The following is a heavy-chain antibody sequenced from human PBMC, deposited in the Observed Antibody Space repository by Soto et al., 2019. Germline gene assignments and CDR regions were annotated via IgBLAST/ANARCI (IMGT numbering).Heavy chain of an antibody. CDR2: ISYDGSEK. CDR1: GFTFNTYG. Sequence: QEQLVESGGGVVQPGKSLRLSCAASGFTFNTYGMHWVRQAPGKGLEWVAVISYDGSEKYYVDSVKGRFTISKDNSKNTLYLQMNSLRTEDTAVYYCAKSPNFYCSSPNCYKYYFDHWGQGTRVTVSS. J-gene: IGHJ4*02. CDR3: AKSPNFYCSSPNCYKYYFDH. D-gene: IGHD2-2*02. V-gene: IGHV3-30*18.